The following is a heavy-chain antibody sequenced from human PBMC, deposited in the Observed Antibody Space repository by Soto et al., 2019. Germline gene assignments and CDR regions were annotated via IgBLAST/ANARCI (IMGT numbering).Heavy chain of an antibody. Sequence: EGSLRLSCAASRFTFSSYSMNWVRQAPGKGLGWVSYISSSSSTIYYADSVKGRFTISRDNAKNSLYLQMNSLRDEDTAVYYCAREYDFWSGYYQYYYYGMDVWGQGTTVTVSS. CDR1: RFTFSSYS. CDR3: AREYDFWSGYYQYYYYGMDV. J-gene: IGHJ6*02. CDR2: ISSSSSTI. D-gene: IGHD3-3*01. V-gene: IGHV3-48*02.